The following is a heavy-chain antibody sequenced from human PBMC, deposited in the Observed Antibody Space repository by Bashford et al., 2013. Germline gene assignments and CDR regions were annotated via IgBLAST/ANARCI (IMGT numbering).Heavy chain of an antibody. CDR2: IYYSGST. CDR1: GGSISSSSYY. Sequence: SETLSLTCTVSGGSISSSSYYWGWIRQPPGKGLEWIGSIYYSGSTYYNPSLKSRVTISVDTSKNQFSLKLSSVTAADTAVYYCARQPDRYSRNGMDVWGQGTTVTVSS. D-gene: IGHD6-13*01. CDR3: ARQPDRYSRNGMDV. V-gene: IGHV4-39*01. J-gene: IGHJ6*02.